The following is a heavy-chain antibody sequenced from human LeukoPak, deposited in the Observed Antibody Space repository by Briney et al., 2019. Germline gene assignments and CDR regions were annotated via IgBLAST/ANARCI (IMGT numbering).Heavy chain of an antibody. J-gene: IGHJ4*02. D-gene: IGHD3-10*01. CDR3: ARLTSGHFDY. V-gene: IGHV4-39*01. CDR2: IYYTGST. Sequence: SETLSLTCTVSGGSISRSSYYRGWIRQPPGKGLEWIATIYYTGSTYYNPSLKSRVTISADTSKNQFSLKLSSVTAADTAVYYCARLTSGHFDYWGQGTLVTVSS. CDR1: GGSISRSSYY.